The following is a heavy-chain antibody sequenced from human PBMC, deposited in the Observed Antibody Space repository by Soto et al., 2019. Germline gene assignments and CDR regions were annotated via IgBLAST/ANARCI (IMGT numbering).Heavy chain of an antibody. CDR2: IKSKTDGGTT. Sequence: KSGGSLRLSCAASGFTFSNAWMSWVRQAPGKGLEWVGRIKSKTDGGTTDYAAPVKGRFTISRDDSKNTLYLQMNSLKTEDTAVYYCTTDVLYAGAYYYYYGMDVWGQGTTVTVSS. D-gene: IGHD3-10*02. J-gene: IGHJ6*02. CDR1: GFTFSNAW. CDR3: TTDVLYAGAYYYYYGMDV. V-gene: IGHV3-15*01.